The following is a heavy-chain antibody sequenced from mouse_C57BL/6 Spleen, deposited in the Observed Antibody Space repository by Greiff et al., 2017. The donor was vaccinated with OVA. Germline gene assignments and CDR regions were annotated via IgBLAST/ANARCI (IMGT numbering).Heavy chain of an antibody. V-gene: IGHV1-22*01. Sequence: VQLQQPGPELVKPGASVKMSCKASGYTFTDYNMHWVKQSHGKSLEWIGYINPNNGGTSYNQKFKGKATLTVNKSSSTAYMELRSLTSEDSAVYYCARWKYSKYYYAMDYWGQGTSVTVSS. CDR3: ARWKYSKYYYAMDY. CDR1: GYTFTDYN. D-gene: IGHD2-5*01. CDR2: INPNNGGT. J-gene: IGHJ4*01.